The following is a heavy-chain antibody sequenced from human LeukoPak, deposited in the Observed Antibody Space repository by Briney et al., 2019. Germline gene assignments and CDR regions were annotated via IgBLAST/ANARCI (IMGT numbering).Heavy chain of an antibody. CDR3: AKDGGRGTTVTGGYFDL. V-gene: IGHV3-23*01. D-gene: IGHD4-17*01. CDR2: ISGSGGST. J-gene: IGHJ2*01. CDR1: GFTFSSYA. Sequence: PGGSLRLSCAASGFTFSSYAMSWVRQAPGKGLEWVSAISGSGGSTYYADSVKGRFTISRDNSKNTLYLQMNSLRAEDTAVYYCAKDGGRGTTVTGGYFDLWGRGTLVTVSS.